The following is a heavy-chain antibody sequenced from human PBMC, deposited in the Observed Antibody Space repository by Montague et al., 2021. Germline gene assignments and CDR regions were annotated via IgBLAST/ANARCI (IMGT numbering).Heavy chain of an antibody. CDR2: MFYGGAT. J-gene: IGHJ5*02. CDR3: AKQDYFVSWTSYNGFDP. CDR1: SGSIFHAH. Sequence: SETLSLTCTVSSGSIFHAHWSWVRQPPGKGLEWLGSMFYGGATSXNPSLKSRVTMSIDTSTNQFSLKLSFVTAADTAVYYCAKQDYFVSWTSYNGFDPWGQGILVTVSS. D-gene: IGHD3-10*01. V-gene: IGHV4-59*08.